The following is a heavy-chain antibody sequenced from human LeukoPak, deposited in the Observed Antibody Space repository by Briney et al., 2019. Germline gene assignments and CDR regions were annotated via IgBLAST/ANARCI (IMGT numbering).Heavy chain of an antibody. CDR1: GVTFSNYG. Sequence: GGSLRLSCAASGVTFSNYGMQWVRQAPGKGLEWVAVISHDGSTTFYAGSVKGRFTISRDNSKNTLNLQMYSLTPEDTAVYYCAKDPTPYSSGWYFQHWGQRTLVTVSS. J-gene: IGHJ1*01. D-gene: IGHD6-25*01. CDR3: AKDPTPYSSGWYFQH. CDR2: ISHDGSTT. V-gene: IGHV3-30*18.